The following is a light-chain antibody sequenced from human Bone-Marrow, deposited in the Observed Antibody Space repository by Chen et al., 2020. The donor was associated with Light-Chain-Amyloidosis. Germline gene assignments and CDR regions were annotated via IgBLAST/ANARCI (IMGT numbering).Light chain of an antibody. CDR2: EVN. V-gene: IGLV2-23*02. CDR3: CSYAGSSTWV. CDR1: SSDVWSYNL. J-gene: IGLJ3*02. Sequence: QPALTQPASLSGSPGHSITISCTGTSSDVWSYNLVSWYQQHPGKAPKLMIYEVNKRPSGLSNRFSGSKSGNTASLTSAGLQAEDEADYYCCSYAGSSTWVFGGGTKLTVL.